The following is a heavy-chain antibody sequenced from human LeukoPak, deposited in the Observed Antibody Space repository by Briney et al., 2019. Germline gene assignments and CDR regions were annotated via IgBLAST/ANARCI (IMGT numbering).Heavy chain of an antibody. D-gene: IGHD6-19*01. V-gene: IGHV4-30-4*01. CDR1: GGSISSGDYY. CDR3: ARQKRNSSGWYGDY. CDR2: IYYTGST. Sequence: SQTLSLTCTVSGGSISSGDYYWSWIRQPPGKGLEWIGYIYYTGSTYYNPSLKSRVTISVDTSKNQFSLKLSSVTAADTAVYYRARQKRNSSGWYGDYWGQGTLVTVSS. J-gene: IGHJ4*02.